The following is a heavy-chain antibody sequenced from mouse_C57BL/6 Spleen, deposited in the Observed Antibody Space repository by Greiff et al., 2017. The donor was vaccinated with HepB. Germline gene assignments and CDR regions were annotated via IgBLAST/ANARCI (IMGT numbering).Heavy chain of an antibody. CDR2: IDPSDSYT. CDR1: GYTFTSYW. D-gene: IGHD1-1*01. V-gene: IGHV1-50*01. CDR3: ARGGTVVAKDYFDY. J-gene: IGHJ2*01. Sequence: VKLQQPGAELVKPGASVKLSCKASGYTFTSYWMQWVKQRPGQGLEWIGEIDPSDSYTNYNQKFKGKATLTVDTSSSTAYMQLSSLTSEDSAVYYCARGGTVVAKDYFDYWGQGTTLTVSS.